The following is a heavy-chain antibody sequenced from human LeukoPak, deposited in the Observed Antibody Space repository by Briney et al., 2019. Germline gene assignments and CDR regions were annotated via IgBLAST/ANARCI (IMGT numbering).Heavy chain of an antibody. Sequence: PSETLSLTCTVSGGSISSGGYYWSWIRQPPGKGLEWIGEINHSGSTNYNPSLKSRVTISVDTSKNQFSLKLSSVTAADTAVYYCARGSPYYDILTGYYYNWFDPWGQGTLVTVSS. CDR3: ARGSPYYDILTGYYYNWFDP. CDR2: INHSGST. V-gene: IGHV4-39*07. J-gene: IGHJ5*02. D-gene: IGHD3-9*01. CDR1: GGSISSGGYY.